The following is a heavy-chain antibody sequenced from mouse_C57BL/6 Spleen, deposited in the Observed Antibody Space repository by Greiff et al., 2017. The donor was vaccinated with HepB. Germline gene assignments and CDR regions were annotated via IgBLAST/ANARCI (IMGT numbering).Heavy chain of an antibody. J-gene: IGHJ2*01. Sequence: VQLQQSGTVLARPGASVKMSCKTSGYTFTSYWMHWVKQRPGQGLEWIGAIYPGNSDTSYNQKFKGKAKLTAVTSASTAYMELSSLTNEDSAVYYCTRSTTVVATDFDYWGQGTTLTVSS. CDR1: GYTFTSYW. CDR2: IYPGNSDT. V-gene: IGHV1-5*01. CDR3: TRSTTVVATDFDY. D-gene: IGHD1-1*01.